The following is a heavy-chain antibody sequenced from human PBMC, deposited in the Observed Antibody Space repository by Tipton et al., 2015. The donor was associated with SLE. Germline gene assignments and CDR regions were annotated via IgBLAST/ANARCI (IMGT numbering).Heavy chain of an antibody. Sequence: TLSLTCAVSGYSISSGYYWGWIRQPPGKGLEWIGSIYHSGSTNYNPSLESRVTISIDTSKNQFSLKLSSVTAADTAVYFCARLSRIQIWSGPYYHYNYYKDVWGKGTTVTVSS. CDR3: ARLSRIQIWSGPYYHYNYYKDV. J-gene: IGHJ6*03. D-gene: IGHD3-10*01. CDR2: IYHSGST. V-gene: IGHV4-38-2*01. CDR1: GYSISSGYY.